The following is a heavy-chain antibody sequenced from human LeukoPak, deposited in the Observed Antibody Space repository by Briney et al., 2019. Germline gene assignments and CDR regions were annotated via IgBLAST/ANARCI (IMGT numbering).Heavy chain of an antibody. CDR2: IYESGST. CDR1: GGSISSYY. CDR3: ARGRIGGPKAPFDY. V-gene: IGHV4-59*01. Sequence: KPSETLSLTCTVSGGSISSYYWGWIRQPPGKGLEWIGHIYESGSTTYNPSLESRVTISVDTSKNQFSLRLSSVTAADTALYYCARGRIGGPKAPFDYWGQGTLVTVSS. J-gene: IGHJ4*02. D-gene: IGHD3-16*01.